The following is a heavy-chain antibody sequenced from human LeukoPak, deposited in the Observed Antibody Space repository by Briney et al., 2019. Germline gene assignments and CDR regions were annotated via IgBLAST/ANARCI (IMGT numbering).Heavy chain of an antibody. D-gene: IGHD6-19*01. CDR2: IYYSGST. CDR1: GGSISSSSYY. J-gene: IGHJ5*02. Sequence: SETLSLTCTVSGGSISSSSYYWGWIRQPPGKGLEWIGSIYYSGSTYYNPSLKIRVTISVDTSKNQFSLKLSSVTAADTAVYYCGRVSGWFTNWFDPWGQGTLVTVSS. V-gene: IGHV4-39*01. CDR3: GRVSGWFTNWFDP.